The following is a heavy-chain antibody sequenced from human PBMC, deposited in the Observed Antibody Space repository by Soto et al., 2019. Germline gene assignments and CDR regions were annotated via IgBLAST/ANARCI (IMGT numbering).Heavy chain of an antibody. V-gene: IGHV1-8*01. Sequence: GASVKVSCKASGYTFTSYDINWVRQATGQGLEWMGWMNPNSGNTGYAQKFQGRVTMTRNTSISTAYMELSSLRSEDTAVYYCARPSTYDHDAFDIWGQGTMVTVSS. CDR2: MNPNSGNT. J-gene: IGHJ3*02. D-gene: IGHD3-22*01. CDR1: GYTFTSYD. CDR3: ARPSTYDHDAFDI.